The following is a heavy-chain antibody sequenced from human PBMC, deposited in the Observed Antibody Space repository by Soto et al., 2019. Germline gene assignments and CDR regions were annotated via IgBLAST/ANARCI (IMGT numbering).Heavy chain of an antibody. CDR3: AKGCSSSFYFDY. CDR2: ISSSGVGT. V-gene: IGHV3-23*01. Sequence: GGSLRLSCVGSGITFSSYAMSWVRQAPGKGLEWVSSISSSGVGTYYADSVKGRFTISRDNSKNTIFLQMNSLRDEDTAVYYCAKGCSSSFYFDYWGQGTLVTVSS. J-gene: IGHJ4*02. D-gene: IGHD6-6*01. CDR1: GITFSSYA.